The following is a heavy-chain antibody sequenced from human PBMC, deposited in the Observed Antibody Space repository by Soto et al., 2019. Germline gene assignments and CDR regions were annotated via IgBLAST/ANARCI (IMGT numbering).Heavy chain of an antibody. J-gene: IGHJ4*02. V-gene: IGHV3-23*01. CDR1: GFTFSSYA. CDR2: ISGSAGST. Sequence: EVQLLESGGGLVQPGGSLRLSCAASGFTFSSYAMSWVRQAPGKGLEWVSGISGSAGSTYYADSVKGRFTISRDNSKNTLYLQRNSLRAEDTVVYSCAKGAEDYHCSSGYYLFDSWCQGTLVTVSS. D-gene: IGHD3-22*01. CDR3: AKGAEDYHCSSGYYLFDS.